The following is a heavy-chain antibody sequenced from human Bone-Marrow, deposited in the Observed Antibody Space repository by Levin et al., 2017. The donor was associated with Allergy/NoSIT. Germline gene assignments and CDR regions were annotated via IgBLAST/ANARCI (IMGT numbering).Heavy chain of an antibody. CDR1: GFTVYTNY. J-gene: IGHJ4*02. Sequence: GGSLRLSCAVSGFTVYTNYMSWVRQAPGKGLEWVSLISSGGTTQYADSGKGRFTISRASSKNTLYLQMNSLTREDTAMYYCARNVTLTATGYWGQGTLVTVSS. V-gene: IGHV3-66*01. CDR3: ARNVTLTATGY. CDR2: ISSGGTT. D-gene: IGHD6-25*01.